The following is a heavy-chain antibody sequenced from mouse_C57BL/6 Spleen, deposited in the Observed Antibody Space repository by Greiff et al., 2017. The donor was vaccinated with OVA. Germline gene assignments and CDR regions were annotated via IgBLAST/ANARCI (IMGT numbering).Heavy chain of an antibody. Sequence: QVQLQQSGAELARPGASVKLSCKASGYTFTSYGISWVKQRTGQGLEWIGEIYPRSGNTYYNEKFKGKATLTADKSSSTAYMELRSLTSEDSAVYFCARRSYDGYPAWFAYWGQGTLVTVSA. V-gene: IGHV1-81*01. J-gene: IGHJ3*01. CDR3: ARRSYDGYPAWFAY. CDR1: GYTFTSYG. D-gene: IGHD2-3*01. CDR2: IYPRSGNT.